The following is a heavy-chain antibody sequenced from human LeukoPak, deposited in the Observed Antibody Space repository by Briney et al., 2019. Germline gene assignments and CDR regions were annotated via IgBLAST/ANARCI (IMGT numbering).Heavy chain of an antibody. J-gene: IGHJ6*02. CDR1: GYMFTNYA. D-gene: IGHD1-1*01. V-gene: IGHV1-3*01. Sequence: ASVKVSCKASGYMFTNYAAQWVRQAPGQRLEWLGRINPGNGDTRYSQKFQGRVTITGDTPATTVYMELNSLTAEDTAVYYCSRDRWHCRVNCDSVYYYSLDVWGQGTTVAVSS. CDR3: SRDRWHCRVNCDSVYYYSLDV. CDR2: INPGNGDT.